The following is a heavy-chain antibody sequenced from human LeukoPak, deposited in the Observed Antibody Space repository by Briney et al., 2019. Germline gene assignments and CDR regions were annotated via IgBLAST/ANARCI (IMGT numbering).Heavy chain of an antibody. D-gene: IGHD3-10*01. CDR3: ASGVITMVRGVSLAFDI. CDR2: ISSSGSTI. Sequence: GGSLRLSCAASGFTFSDYYMSWIRQAPGKGLEWVSYISSSGSTIYYADSVKGRFTISRDNAKNSLYLQMNSLRAEDTAVYYCASGVITMVRGVSLAFDIWGQGTMVTVSS. CDR1: GFTFSDYY. V-gene: IGHV3-11*01. J-gene: IGHJ3*02.